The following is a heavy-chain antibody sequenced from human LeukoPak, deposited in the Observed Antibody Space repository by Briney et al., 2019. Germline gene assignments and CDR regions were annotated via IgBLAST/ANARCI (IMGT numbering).Heavy chain of an antibody. D-gene: IGHD3-10*01. Sequence: GGSLRLSCAASGFTFSGSAMHWVRQASGKGLEWVGRIRSKANSYATAYAASVKGRFTISRDDSKNTAYLQMNSLKTEDTAVYYCAKVPYYYYYYMDVWGKGTTVTVSS. J-gene: IGHJ6*03. CDR3: AKVPYYYYYYMDV. V-gene: IGHV3-73*01. CDR2: IRSKANSYAT. CDR1: GFTFSGSA.